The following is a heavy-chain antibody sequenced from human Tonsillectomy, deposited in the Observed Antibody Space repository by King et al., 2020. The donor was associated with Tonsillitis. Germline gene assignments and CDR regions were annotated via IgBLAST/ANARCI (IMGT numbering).Heavy chain of an antibody. V-gene: IGHV1-2*02. CDR1: GYTFTGYF. CDR2: INTNSGGT. J-gene: IGHJ5*02. Sequence: VQLVESGAEVKKPGASVKVSCKASGYTFTGYFMHWVRQAPGQGLEWMGWINTNSGGTNYAQKFQGRVTMTRDTSISTAYMELSSLRSDDTAVYYCARAPIILPLFCSDTRRPHWFDPWGQGTPVTASS. D-gene: IGHD2-15*01. CDR3: ARAPIILPLFCSDTRRPHWFDP.